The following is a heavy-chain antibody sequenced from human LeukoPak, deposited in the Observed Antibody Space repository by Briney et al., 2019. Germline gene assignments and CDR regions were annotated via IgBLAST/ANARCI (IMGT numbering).Heavy chain of an antibody. CDR2: ISSSSSYI. CDR3: ARGMSNYGVFSLYGMDV. Sequence: PGGSLRLSCAASGFTFSSYSMNWVRQAPGKGLEWVSSISSSSSYIYYADSVKGRFTISRDNAKNSLYLQMNSLRAEDTAVYYCARGMSNYGVFSLYGMDVWGQGTTVTVSS. J-gene: IGHJ6*02. V-gene: IGHV3-21*01. CDR1: GFTFSSYS. D-gene: IGHD4-17*01.